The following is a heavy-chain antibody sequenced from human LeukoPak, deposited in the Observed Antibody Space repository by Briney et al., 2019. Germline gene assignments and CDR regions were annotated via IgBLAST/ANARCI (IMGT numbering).Heavy chain of an antibody. J-gene: IGHJ4*02. V-gene: IGHV3-7*01. Sequence: GGSLRLSCAASGFNFGTYWMSWVRQAPGKGLEWLANIRQDGSVKFYVDSVKGRFTISRDNAKGSLYVQMNSLRVEDTAVYYCASSHDSSGNDWGQGTLVTVSS. CDR1: GFNFGTYW. CDR2: IRQDGSVK. CDR3: ASSHDSSGND. D-gene: IGHD3-22*01.